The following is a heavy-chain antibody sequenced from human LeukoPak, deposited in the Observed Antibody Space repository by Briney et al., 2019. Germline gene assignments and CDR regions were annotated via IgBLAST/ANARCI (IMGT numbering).Heavy chain of an antibody. CDR1: GFTFSSYW. CDR2: IKQDASEK. V-gene: IGHV3-7*04. Sequence: PGGSLRLSCAASGFTFSSYWMSWVRQAPGKGLEWVANIKQDASEKYYEASVKGRFTISRDNAKNSLYLQMNSLSAEDTAVYYCARYCGGDCYSPHDAFDIWGQGTMVTVSS. J-gene: IGHJ3*02. D-gene: IGHD2-21*02. CDR3: ARYCGGDCYSPHDAFDI.